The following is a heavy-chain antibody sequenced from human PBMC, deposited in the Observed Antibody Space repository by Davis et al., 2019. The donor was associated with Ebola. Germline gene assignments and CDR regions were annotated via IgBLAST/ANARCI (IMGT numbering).Heavy chain of an antibody. CDR3: ATHYGSGFDP. CDR2: INHSGST. Sequence: PSETLSLTCAVYGGSFSGYYWSWIRQPPGKGLEWIGEINHSGSTNYNPSLKSRVTMSVDTSKNHFSLKLSSVTAADTAVYYCATHYGSGFDPWGQGTLVTVSS. D-gene: IGHD3-10*01. CDR1: GGSFSGYY. V-gene: IGHV4-34*01. J-gene: IGHJ5*02.